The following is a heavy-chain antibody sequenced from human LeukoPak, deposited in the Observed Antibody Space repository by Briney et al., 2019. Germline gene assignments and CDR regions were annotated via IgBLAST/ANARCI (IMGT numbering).Heavy chain of an antibody. Sequence: GGSLRLSCTASGFTFSSYGMHWVRQAPGKGLEWVAFIRYDGSNKYYADSVKGRFTISRDNSKNTLYLQMNSLRAEDTAVYYCAKVLPGGKYMTTVTTVAGSFDYWGQGTLVTVSS. V-gene: IGHV3-30*02. CDR3: AKVLPGGKYMTTVTTVAGSFDY. CDR2: IRYDGSNK. D-gene: IGHD4-17*01. CDR1: GFTFSSYG. J-gene: IGHJ4*02.